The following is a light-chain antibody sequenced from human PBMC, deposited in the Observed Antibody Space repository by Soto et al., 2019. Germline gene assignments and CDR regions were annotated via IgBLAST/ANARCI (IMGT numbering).Light chain of an antibody. Sequence: EIVMTQSPGTLSVSPGEGATLSCRASQSVSSDLAWIQQKPGQAPRLLIYGASTRATGIPARFSGSGSGTEFTRTISSLQPEDFAVYSCQQYNSWPRTFGQGTKVEIK. CDR1: QSVSSD. J-gene: IGKJ1*01. CDR2: GAS. CDR3: QQYNSWPRT. V-gene: IGKV3-15*01.